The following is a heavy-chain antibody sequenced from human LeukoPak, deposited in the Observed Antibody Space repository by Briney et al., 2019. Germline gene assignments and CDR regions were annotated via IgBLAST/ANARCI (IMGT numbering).Heavy chain of an antibody. V-gene: IGHV3-53*04. CDR3: AREERSGYYDY. CDR1: GFTVSSNY. Sequence: GGSLRLSCAASGFTVSSNYMSWVRQAPGKGLEWVSVIYSGGSTYYADSVKGRFTISRHNSKNTLYPQMNSLRAEDTAVYYCAREERSGYYDYWGQGTLVTVSS. J-gene: IGHJ4*02. CDR2: IYSGGST. D-gene: IGHD3-22*01.